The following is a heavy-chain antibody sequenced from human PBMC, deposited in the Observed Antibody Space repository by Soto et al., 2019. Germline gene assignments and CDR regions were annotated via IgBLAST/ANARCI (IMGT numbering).Heavy chain of an antibody. CDR3: ARLDGEYYYYYGMAV. J-gene: IGHJ6*02. D-gene: IGHD4-17*01. CDR1: GYTFTSYG. Sequence: APVKVSSKASGYTFTSYGLSWVRQAPGQGLEWMGWISAYNGNTNYAQKLQGRVTMTTDTSTSTAYMEPRSLRSDDTAMYYCARLDGEYYYYYGMAVWGQGTAVTVSS. V-gene: IGHV1-18*01. CDR2: ISAYNGNT.